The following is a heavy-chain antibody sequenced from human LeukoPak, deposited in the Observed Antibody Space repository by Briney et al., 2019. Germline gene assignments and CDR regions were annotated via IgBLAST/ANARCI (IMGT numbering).Heavy chain of an antibody. CDR1: GGTISTYY. CDR3: ARSSSSGSYWADY. D-gene: IGHD1-26*01. V-gene: IGHV4-59*01. CDR2: IYYSGST. Sequence: SETLSLTCTVSGGTISTYYWSWIRQPPGKGLEWIGYIYYSGSTSYNPSLKSRVTISVDTSKNQFSLKLTSVTAADTAVYYCARSSSSGSYWADYWGQGTLVTVSS. J-gene: IGHJ4*02.